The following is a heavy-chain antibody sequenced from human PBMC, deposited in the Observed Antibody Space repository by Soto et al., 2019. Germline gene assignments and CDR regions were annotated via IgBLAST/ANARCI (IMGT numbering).Heavy chain of an antibody. D-gene: IGHD5-18*01. Sequence: PSETLSLTCTVSGGSISSGGYYWSWIRQHPGKGLEWIGYIYYSGSTYYNPSLKSRVTISVDTSKNQFSLKLSSVTAADTAVYYCARDSYGRYFDYWGQGTLVTVSS. CDR3: ARDSYGRYFDY. V-gene: IGHV4-31*03. CDR2: IYYSGST. J-gene: IGHJ4*02. CDR1: GGSISSGGYY.